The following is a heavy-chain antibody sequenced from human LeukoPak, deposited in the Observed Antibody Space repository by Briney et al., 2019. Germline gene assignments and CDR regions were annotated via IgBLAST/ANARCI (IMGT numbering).Heavy chain of an antibody. Sequence: PSETLSLPCSVSGGSLNRAGHSWAWIRQPPGKGLEWIGSVDYSGTTYYNPSLKSRVTISVDTSKKHLSLRLTSVTAADTAVYSCARHFTEADILTGFKPWGQGTLVTVSS. CDR1: GGSLNRAGHS. J-gene: IGHJ4*02. V-gene: IGHV4-39*01. CDR2: VDYSGTT. CDR3: ARHFTEADILTGFKP. D-gene: IGHD3-9*01.